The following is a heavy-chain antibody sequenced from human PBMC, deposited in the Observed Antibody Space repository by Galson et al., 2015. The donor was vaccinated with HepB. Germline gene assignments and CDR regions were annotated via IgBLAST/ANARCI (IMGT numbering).Heavy chain of an antibody. CDR2: INPTDPYA. J-gene: IGHJ3*02. CDR3: ARHRPSYSGYNSYTFDI. CDR1: GYSFISDW. D-gene: IGHD5-12*01. V-gene: IGHV5-10-1*01. Sequence: QSGAEVKKPGESLRISCKGFGYSFISDWITWVRQMPGKGLEWMGRINPTDPYAYYSPSFQGHVTFSADKSISTAYLQWSSLQASDTAMYYCARHRPSYSGYNSYTFDIWGQGTMVTVSS.